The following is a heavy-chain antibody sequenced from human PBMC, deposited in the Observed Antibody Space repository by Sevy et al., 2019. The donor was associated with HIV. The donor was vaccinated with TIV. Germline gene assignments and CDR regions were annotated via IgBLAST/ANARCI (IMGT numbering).Heavy chain of an antibody. CDR1: GYTFTGHY. J-gene: IGHJ3*02. CDR2: INPNSGST. D-gene: IGHD2-15*01. V-gene: IGHV1-2*02. Sequence: ASVKVSCKASGYTFTGHYMHWVRQAPGQGLEWMGWINPNSGSTDYAQKFQGRVTLTRDTSISTAYLELSRLTSDDTAVYYCARVFPYCSGGSCYSPLDAFDIWGQGTMVTVSS. CDR3: ARVFPYCSGGSCYSPLDAFDI.